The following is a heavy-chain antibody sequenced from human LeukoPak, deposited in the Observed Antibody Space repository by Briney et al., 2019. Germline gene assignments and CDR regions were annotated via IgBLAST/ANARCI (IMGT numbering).Heavy chain of an antibody. CDR3: ARAALFYYYYMDV. D-gene: IGHD2-21*01. J-gene: IGHJ6*03. CDR2: ISSSSSYI. CDR1: GFTFSSYS. V-gene: IGHV3-21*01. Sequence: PGGSLRLSCAASGFTFSSYSMNWVRQAPGKGLEWVSSISSSSSYIYYADSVKGRFTISRDNAKNSLYLQMNSLRAEDTAVYYCARAALFYYYYMDVWGKGTTVTVSS.